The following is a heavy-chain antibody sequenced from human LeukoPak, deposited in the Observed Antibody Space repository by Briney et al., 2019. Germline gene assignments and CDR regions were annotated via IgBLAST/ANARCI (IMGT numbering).Heavy chain of an antibody. CDR2: INHSGST. Sequence: PSETLSLTCAVYGGSFSGYYWSWIRQPPGKGLEWIGEINHSGSTNYNPSLKSRVTISVDTSKNQFSLKLSSVTAADTAVYYCAREPRDSSGFLLGLQYFDYWGQGTLVTVSP. J-gene: IGHJ4*02. V-gene: IGHV4-34*01. D-gene: IGHD3-22*01. CDR3: AREPRDSSGFLLGLQYFDY. CDR1: GGSFSGYY.